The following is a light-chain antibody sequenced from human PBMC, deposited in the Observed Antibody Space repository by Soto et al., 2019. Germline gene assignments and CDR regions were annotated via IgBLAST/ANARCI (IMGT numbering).Light chain of an antibody. CDR3: QQYSNWPPLYT. Sequence: EIVMTQSPATLSVSPGETATLSCRASQSVSIYLAWYQQKPGQAPRLLIYDASTRATGIPAKFSGSGSGTDFTLTISSLQPEDFAIYYCQQYSNWPPLYTFGQGTKVEIK. CDR2: DAS. J-gene: IGKJ2*01. CDR1: QSVSIY. V-gene: IGKV3-15*01.